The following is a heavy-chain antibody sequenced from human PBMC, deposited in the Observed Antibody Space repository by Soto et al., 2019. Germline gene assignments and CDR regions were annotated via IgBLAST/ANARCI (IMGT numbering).Heavy chain of an antibody. CDR2: ISGSGGST. CDR1: GFTFSSYA. J-gene: IGHJ4*02. CDR3: ALNLADYSDYDFGW. Sequence: GGSLRLSCAASGFTFSSYAMSWVRQAPGKGLEWVSAISGSGGSTYYADSVKGRFTISRDNSKNTLYLQMNSLRAEDTAVYYWALNLADYSDYDFGWWGQGTLVAVCS. V-gene: IGHV3-23*01. D-gene: IGHD4-17*01.